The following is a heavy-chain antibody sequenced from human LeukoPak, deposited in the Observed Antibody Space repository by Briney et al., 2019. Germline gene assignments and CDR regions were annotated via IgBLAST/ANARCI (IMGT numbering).Heavy chain of an antibody. CDR1: GGSINNYY. J-gene: IGHJ3*02. CDR2: IYYSGST. D-gene: IGHD1-1*01. Sequence: SETLSLTCAVSGGSINNYYWSWIRQPPGKGLEWIGYIYYSGSTNYNPSLKSRVALSVGTSNNQFSLKLSSVTAADTAVYYCARLEGDRNAFDIWGQGTMVTVSS. CDR3: ARLEGDRNAFDI. V-gene: IGHV4-59*01.